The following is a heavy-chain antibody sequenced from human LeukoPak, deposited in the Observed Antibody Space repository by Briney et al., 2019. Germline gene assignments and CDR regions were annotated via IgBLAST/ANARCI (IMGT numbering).Heavy chain of an antibody. J-gene: IGHJ4*02. Sequence: GGSLRLPCAASGFSFRTYAMNWVRQAPGKGLEWLSYISSDSSTIYYADSVKGRFTISRDNAKKSLYLQMNSLRAEDTALYYCARDVRGIDYWGQGTLVTVSS. V-gene: IGHV3-48*01. D-gene: IGHD3-16*01. CDR2: ISSDSSTI. CDR3: ARDVRGIDY. CDR1: GFSFRTYA.